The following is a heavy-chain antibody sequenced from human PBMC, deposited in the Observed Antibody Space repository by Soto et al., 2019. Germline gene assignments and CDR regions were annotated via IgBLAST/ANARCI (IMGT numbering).Heavy chain of an antibody. V-gene: IGHV3-66*04. D-gene: IGHD6-19*01. CDR1: GFTVRSNY. Sequence: GGSLRLSCAASGFTVRSNYMSWVRQAPGKGLEWVSVIYSGGSTYYADSVKGRFTISRDNSKNTLYLQMNSLRAEDTAVYYCATPHSYSSGWNYFDYWGQGTLVTVSS. CDR3: ATPHSYSSGWNYFDY. CDR2: IYSGGST. J-gene: IGHJ4*02.